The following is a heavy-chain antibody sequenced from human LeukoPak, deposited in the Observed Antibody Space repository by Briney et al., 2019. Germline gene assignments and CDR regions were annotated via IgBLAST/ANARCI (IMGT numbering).Heavy chain of an antibody. CDR3: AKGGDYYGSGSYIDY. CDR2: ISGGGGDT. CDR1: GFTFSNYA. D-gene: IGHD3-10*01. V-gene: IGHV3-23*01. J-gene: IGHJ4*02. Sequence: PGGSLRLSCAASGFTFSNYAMSWVRQAPGKGLEWVSTISGGGGDTYYADSVKGRFTISRDNSKNTLYLQMNGLRAVDTALYYCAKGGDYYGSGSYIDYWGQGALVTVSS.